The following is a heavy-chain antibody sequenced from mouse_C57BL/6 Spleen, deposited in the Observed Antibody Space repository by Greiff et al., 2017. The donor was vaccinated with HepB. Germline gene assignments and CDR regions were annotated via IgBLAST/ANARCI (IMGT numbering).Heavy chain of an antibody. CDR3: ARKNYGSSYESRYFDV. Sequence: QVQLKESGPGLVAPSQSLSITCTVSGFSLTSYAISWVRQPPGKGLEWLGVIWTGGGTNYNSALKSRLSISRDNSKSQVFLKMNSLQTDDTARYYCARKNYGSSYESRYFDVWGTGTTVTVSS. CDR2: IWTGGGT. CDR1: GFSLTSYA. D-gene: IGHD1-1*01. J-gene: IGHJ1*03. V-gene: IGHV2-9-1*01.